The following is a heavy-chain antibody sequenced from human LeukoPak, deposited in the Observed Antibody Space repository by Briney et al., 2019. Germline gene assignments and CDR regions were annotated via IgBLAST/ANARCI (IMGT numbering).Heavy chain of an antibody. Sequence: SETLSLTCTVSGGSISSYYWSWIRQPPGKGLEWIGYIYYSGSTNYNPSLKSRVTISVDTSKNQFSLKLSSVTAADTAVYYCARDLYSSSWDWFDPWGQGTLVTVSS. V-gene: IGHV4-59*01. D-gene: IGHD6-13*01. CDR1: GGSISSYY. J-gene: IGHJ5*02. CDR3: ARDLYSSSWDWFDP. CDR2: IYYSGST.